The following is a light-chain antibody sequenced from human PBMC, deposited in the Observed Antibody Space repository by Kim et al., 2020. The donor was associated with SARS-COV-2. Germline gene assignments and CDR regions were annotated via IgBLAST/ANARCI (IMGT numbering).Light chain of an antibody. CDR2: GAS. CDR3: LQHTDWLT. V-gene: IGKV3-15*01. CDR1: QSISSN. J-gene: IGKJ4*01. Sequence: EIVMTQSPATLSVSPGERVILSCRASQSISSNLAWYQQKPGQTPRLLIYGASTRATGIPARFSGSGSGTEFTLTISSLQSEDFAVYYCLQHTDWLTFGGGTKLEI.